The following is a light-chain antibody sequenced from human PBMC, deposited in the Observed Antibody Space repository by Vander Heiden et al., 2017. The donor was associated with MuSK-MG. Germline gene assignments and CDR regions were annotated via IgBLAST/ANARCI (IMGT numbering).Light chain of an antibody. V-gene: IGLV2-11*01. CDR1: SSDVGGYNF. J-gene: IGLJ3*02. CDR3: CSYAGTYTWV. CDR2: DVI. Sequence: QSALTQPRSVSGSPGQSVTISCTGTSSDVGGYNFVSWYQHHPGKPPKLIIYDVIGRPSGVPARFSGSKSGNTASLTISGLRAEDEADYYCCSYAGTYTWVFGGGTKLTVL.